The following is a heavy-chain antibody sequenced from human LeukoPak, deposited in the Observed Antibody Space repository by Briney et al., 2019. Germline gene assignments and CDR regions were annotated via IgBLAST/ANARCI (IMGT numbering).Heavy chain of an antibody. CDR1: GGSINTYY. V-gene: IGHV4-59*01. D-gene: IGHD7-27*01. CDR2: NYYSGST. CDR3: AREDWGSFDC. J-gene: IGHJ4*02. Sequence: SETLSLTCTVSGGSINTYYWSWIRQPPGKRLEWIGYNYYSGSTNYNPSLKSRVTISIDTSKNQFSLKVSSVTAADTAVYYCAREDWGSFDCWGQGTLVTVSS.